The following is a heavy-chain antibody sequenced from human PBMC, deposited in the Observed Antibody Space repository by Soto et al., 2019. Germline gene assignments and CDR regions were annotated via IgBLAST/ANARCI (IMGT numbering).Heavy chain of an antibody. J-gene: IGHJ6*02. CDR2: IIPIFGTA. Sequence: SVKVSCKASGGTFSSYAISWVRQAPGQGLEWMGGIIPIFGTANYAQKFQGRVTITADESTSTAYMELSSLRSEDTAVYYCARGLKYYYYYYGMEVWGQGTTVTVSS. CDR1: GGTFSSYA. V-gene: IGHV1-69*13. CDR3: ARGLKYYYYYYGMEV.